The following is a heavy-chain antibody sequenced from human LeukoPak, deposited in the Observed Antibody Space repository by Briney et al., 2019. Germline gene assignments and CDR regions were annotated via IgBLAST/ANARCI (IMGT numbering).Heavy chain of an antibody. Sequence: PGRSLRLSCAASGFTFSSYGMHWARQAPGKGLEWVAVIWYDGSNKYYADSVKGRFTISRDNSKNTLYLQMNSLRAEDTAVYYCARDYDSSGYSYYFDYWGQGTLVTVSS. J-gene: IGHJ4*02. CDR3: ARDYDSSGYSYYFDY. CDR2: IWYDGSNK. V-gene: IGHV3-33*01. CDR1: GFTFSSYG. D-gene: IGHD3-22*01.